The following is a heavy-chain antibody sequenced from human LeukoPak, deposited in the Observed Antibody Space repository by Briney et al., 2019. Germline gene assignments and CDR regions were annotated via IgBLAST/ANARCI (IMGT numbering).Heavy chain of an antibody. Sequence: SETLSLTCAVYGGSFSGYYWSWIRQPPGKGLEWIGEINHSGSTNYNPSLKSRVTISVDTSKNQFSLKLSPVTAADTAVYYCARGGPHYGGNSVDPWGQGTLVTVSS. CDR1: GGSFSGYY. CDR2: INHSGST. V-gene: IGHV4-34*01. D-gene: IGHD4-23*01. J-gene: IGHJ5*02. CDR3: ARGGPHYGGNSVDP.